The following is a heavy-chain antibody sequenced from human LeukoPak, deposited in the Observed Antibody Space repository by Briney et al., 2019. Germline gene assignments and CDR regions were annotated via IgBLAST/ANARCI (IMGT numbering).Heavy chain of an antibody. D-gene: IGHD3-3*01. J-gene: IGHJ3*02. CDR3: AGRLWSGYQDAFDI. Sequence: SETLSLTCAVYGGSFSGYYWSWIRQPPGKGLEWIGEINHSGSTNYNPSLKSRVTISVDTSKNQFSLKLSSVTAADTAVYYCAGRLWSGYQDAFDIWGQGTMVTVSS. V-gene: IGHV4-34*01. CDR2: INHSGST. CDR1: GGSFSGYY.